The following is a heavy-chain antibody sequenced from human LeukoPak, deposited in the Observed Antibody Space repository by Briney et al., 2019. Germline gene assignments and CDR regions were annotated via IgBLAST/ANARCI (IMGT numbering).Heavy chain of an antibody. CDR3: ARDRTRYWYFDL. D-gene: IGHD1-1*01. CDR1: GFTFSSYW. V-gene: IGHV3-7*01. CDR2: IKQDGSEK. J-gene: IGHJ2*01. Sequence: GXLRLSCAASGFTFSSYWMSWVRQAPGKGVEWVANIKQDGSEKYYVDSVKGRFTISRDNDKNSLYLQMNSLRAKDTAVYYCARDRTRYWYFDLWGRGTLVTVSS.